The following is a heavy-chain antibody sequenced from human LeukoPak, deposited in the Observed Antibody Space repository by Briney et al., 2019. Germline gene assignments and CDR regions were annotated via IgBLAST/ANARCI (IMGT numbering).Heavy chain of an antibody. Sequence: SLRLSCAAPGFTFSSYSMHWARQAPGKGLEWGGVIWYDGSNKYYADSVKGRFTISRDNSKNTLYLQMNSLRAEDTAVYYCAKDYGDYGDYFDYWGQGTLVTVSS. D-gene: IGHD4-17*01. J-gene: IGHJ4*02. CDR1: GFTFSSYS. CDR3: AKDYGDYGDYFDY. CDR2: IWYDGSNK. V-gene: IGHV3-33*06.